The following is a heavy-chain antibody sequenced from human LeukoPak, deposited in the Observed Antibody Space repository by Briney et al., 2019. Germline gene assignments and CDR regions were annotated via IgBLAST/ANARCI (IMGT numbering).Heavy chain of an antibody. J-gene: IGHJ3*02. CDR1: GGSFSGYY. D-gene: IGHD6-13*01. CDR2: INHSGST. Sequence: PSETLSLTCAVYGGSFSGYYWSWIRQPPGKGLEWIGEINHSGSTNYNPSLKSRVTISVDTSENQFSLKLSSVTAADTAVYYCARGIAAAGTIYGAFDIWGQGTMVTVSS. CDR3: ARGIAAAGTIYGAFDI. V-gene: IGHV4-34*01.